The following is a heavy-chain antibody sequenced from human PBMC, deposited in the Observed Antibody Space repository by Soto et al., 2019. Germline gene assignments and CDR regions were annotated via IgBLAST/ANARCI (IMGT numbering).Heavy chain of an antibody. CDR1: GFTFSTYS. J-gene: IGHJ4*02. D-gene: IGHD2-15*01. Sequence: GGSLRLSCAASGFTFSTYSMSWVRQAPGKGLEWVSYISSTSNTIYYADSVKGRFTISRDNAKNSLYLHMDSLSAEDTAVYYCARDRGCSGGICYRDLGYWGQGTLVTVSS. CDR2: ISSTSNTI. V-gene: IGHV3-48*01. CDR3: ARDRGCSGGICYRDLGY.